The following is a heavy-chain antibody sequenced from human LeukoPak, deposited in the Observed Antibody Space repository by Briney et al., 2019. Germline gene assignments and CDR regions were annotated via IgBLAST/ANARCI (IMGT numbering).Heavy chain of an antibody. J-gene: IGHJ4*02. Sequence: GGSLRLSCAAYGFTFSRYWMHWVRHAPGKGLVWVSRINTDGSSTDYPDSVKGRFTMSRDNAKNTLYLQMNSLRVEDTAVYYCARVLYYRVGSSTVTFASEIDYWGQGTLVTVSS. CDR3: ARVLYYRVGSSTVTFASEIDY. D-gene: IGHD4-11*01. CDR1: GFTFSRYW. CDR2: INTDGSST. V-gene: IGHV3-74*01.